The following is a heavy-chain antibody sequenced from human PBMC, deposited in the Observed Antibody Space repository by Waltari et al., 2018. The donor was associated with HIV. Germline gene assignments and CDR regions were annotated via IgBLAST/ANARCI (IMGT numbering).Heavy chain of an antibody. CDR2: IYYSGST. CDR3: ARVGRFLEWRTNYYYYGMDV. J-gene: IGHJ6*02. Sequence: QVQLQESGPGLVRPSQTLSLTCTVSGGSISSGDYYWSWIRQPPGKGLEWIGYIYYSGSTYYNPSLKSRVTIAVDTSKNQFSLKLSSVTAADTAVYYCARVGRFLEWRTNYYYYGMDVWGQGTTVTVSS. D-gene: IGHD3-3*01. V-gene: IGHV4-30-4*01. CDR1: GGSISSGDYY.